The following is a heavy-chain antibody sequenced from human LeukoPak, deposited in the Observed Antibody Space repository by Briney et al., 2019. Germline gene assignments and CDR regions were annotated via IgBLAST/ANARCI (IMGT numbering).Heavy chain of an antibody. D-gene: IGHD4-23*01. CDR3: ARGPGPRWNWFDP. CDR1: GGSITSSSYY. Sequence: SETLSLTCTVSGGSITSSSYYWGWIRQPPGKGLEWIGSIYYSGSPYYNPSLKSRVTISVDTSKKQFSLRLSSVTAADTAVYYCARGPGPRWNWFDPWGQGTLVTVSS. J-gene: IGHJ5*02. CDR2: IYYSGSP. V-gene: IGHV4-39*07.